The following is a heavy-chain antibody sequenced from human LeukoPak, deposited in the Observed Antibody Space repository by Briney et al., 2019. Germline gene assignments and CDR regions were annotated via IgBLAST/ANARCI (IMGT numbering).Heavy chain of an antibody. J-gene: IGHJ4*02. CDR1: GFTFSSYS. CDR3: GKVTGIAAPGPFDY. Sequence: GGSLRLSCAASGFTFSSYSMNWVRQAPGKGLEWVSYISSSSSTIYYADSVKGRFTISRDNAKNSLYLQMNSLRAEDTAVYYCGKVTGIAAPGPFDYWGQGTLVTVSS. D-gene: IGHD6-13*01. V-gene: IGHV3-48*01. CDR2: ISSSSSTI.